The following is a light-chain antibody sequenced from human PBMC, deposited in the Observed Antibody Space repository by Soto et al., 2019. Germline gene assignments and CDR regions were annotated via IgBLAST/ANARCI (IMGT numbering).Light chain of an antibody. CDR1: QSVSSY. CDR2: DAS. V-gene: IGKV3-11*01. Sequence: EIVLTQSPATLSLSPGEIATLSFRASQSVSSYLAWYQQKPGQAPRLLIYDASNRATGIPARFSGSGSGTDFTLTISSLEPEDFAVYYCQQRSNWPPALTFGGGTKVDIK. J-gene: IGKJ4*01. CDR3: QQRSNWPPALT.